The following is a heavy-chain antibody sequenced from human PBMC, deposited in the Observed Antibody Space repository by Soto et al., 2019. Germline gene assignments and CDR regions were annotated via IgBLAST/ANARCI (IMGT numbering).Heavy chain of an antibody. CDR1: GDSVSTNNVA. CDR3: AGGFLQWFVLPYYYGMDV. CDR2: TYYGSKWYN. Sequence: SQTLSLTCAISGDSVSTNNVAWNWIRQSPSRGLEWLGRTYYGSKWYNDYAVSVKSRITINPDTSKNQFSLQLNSVTPEDTAVYYCAGGFLQWFVLPYYYGMDVWGQGTTVTVSS. J-gene: IGHJ6*02. V-gene: IGHV6-1*01. D-gene: IGHD3-3*01.